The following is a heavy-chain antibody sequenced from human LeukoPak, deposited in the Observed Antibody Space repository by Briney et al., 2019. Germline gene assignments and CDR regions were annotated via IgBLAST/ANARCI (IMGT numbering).Heavy chain of an antibody. D-gene: IGHD5-24*01. CDR3: ARDSKMATFDY. CDR2: IYHSGST. CDR1: GYSISSGYY. V-gene: IGHV4-38-2*02. J-gene: IGHJ4*02. Sequence: PSETLSLTCTVSGYSISSGYYWGWIRQPPGKGLEWIGSIYHSGSTYYNPSLKSRVTISVDTSKNQFSLKLSSVTAADTAVYYCARDSKMATFDYWGQGTLVTVSS.